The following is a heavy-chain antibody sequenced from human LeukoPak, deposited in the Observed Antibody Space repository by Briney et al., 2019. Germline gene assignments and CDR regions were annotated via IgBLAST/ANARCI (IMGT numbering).Heavy chain of an antibody. Sequence: ASVKISCKTSGYTFTGYYMHWVRQAPGQGLEWMGWINPNSGGTNYAQKFQGRVTMTRDTSISTAYMELSRLRSDDTAVYYCARDGSTDDAFDIWGQGTMVTVSS. CDR2: INPNSGGT. CDR3: ARDGSTDDAFDI. J-gene: IGHJ3*02. CDR1: GYTFTGYY. V-gene: IGHV1-2*02. D-gene: IGHD2-2*01.